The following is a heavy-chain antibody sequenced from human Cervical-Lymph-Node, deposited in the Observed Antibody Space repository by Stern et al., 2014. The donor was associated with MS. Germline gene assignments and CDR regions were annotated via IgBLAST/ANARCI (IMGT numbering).Heavy chain of an antibody. CDR1: GGSIGSYY. Sequence: QVQLQESGPGVVKPSETLSLTCNVSGGSIGSYYWSWMRQPPGKGLEWIGEIYYSGSSNCIPSLKSRVTISVDRSKSQFSLKLSSVSAADTAVYYCARAEDCGGNCYPPRSFDFWGQGIRVTVSS. CDR3: ARAEDCGGNCYPPRSFDF. V-gene: IGHV4-59*01. CDR2: IYYSGSS. D-gene: IGHD2-21*01. J-gene: IGHJ4*02.